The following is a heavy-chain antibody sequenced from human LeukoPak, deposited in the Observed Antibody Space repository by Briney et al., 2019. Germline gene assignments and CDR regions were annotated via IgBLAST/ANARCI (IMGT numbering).Heavy chain of an antibody. V-gene: IGHV3-23*01. CDR2: ISGSGGST. CDR1: GFTVSSNY. Sequence: GGSLRLSCAASGFTVSSNYMSWVRQAPGKGLEWVSAISGSGGSTYYADSVKGRFTISRDNSKNTLYLQMNSLRAEDTAVYYCAKDLEYYGSGTWGQGTLVTVSS. J-gene: IGHJ5*02. CDR3: AKDLEYYGSGT. D-gene: IGHD3-10*01.